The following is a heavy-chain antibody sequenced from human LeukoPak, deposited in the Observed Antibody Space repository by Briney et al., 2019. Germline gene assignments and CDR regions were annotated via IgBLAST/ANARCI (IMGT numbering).Heavy chain of an antibody. CDR2: ISAYNGNT. Sequence: GASVTVSCKASGYTFTSYGISWVRQAPGQGLEWMGWISAYNGNTNYAQKLQGRVTMTTDTSTSTAYMELRSLRSDDTAVYYCARDRVSGGSGSYYIGYWGQGTLVTVSS. CDR1: GYTFTSYG. J-gene: IGHJ4*02. V-gene: IGHV1-18*01. D-gene: IGHD3-10*01. CDR3: ARDRVSGGSGSYYIGY.